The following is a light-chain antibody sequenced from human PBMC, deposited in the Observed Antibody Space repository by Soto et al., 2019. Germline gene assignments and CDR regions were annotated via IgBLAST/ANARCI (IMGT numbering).Light chain of an antibody. CDR1: SSDVGGYNY. J-gene: IGLJ1*01. CDR3: SSYTSSSALYV. CDR2: EVS. V-gene: IGLV2-14*01. Sequence: QPVLTQPASVAGSPAQSITISCTGTSSDVGGYNYVSWYQQHPGKAPKLMIYEVSNRPSGVSNRFSGSKSGNTASLTISGLQAADEADYYCSSYTSSSALYVFGTGTKVTV.